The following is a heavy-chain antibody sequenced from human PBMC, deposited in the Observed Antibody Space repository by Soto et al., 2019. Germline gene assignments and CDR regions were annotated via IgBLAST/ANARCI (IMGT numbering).Heavy chain of an antibody. V-gene: IGHV4-31*03. CDR1: GGSISSGGYY. Sequence: QVQLQESGPGLVKPSQTLSLTCTVSGGSISSGGYYWSWIRQHPGKGLEWIGYIYYSGSTYYNPSLKSRVTISVDTSKNQFSLKLSSVTAADTAVYYCARGGFGQQLENAFDYWGQGTLVTVSS. D-gene: IGHD6-13*01. CDR3: ARGGFGQQLENAFDY. CDR2: IYYSGST. J-gene: IGHJ4*02.